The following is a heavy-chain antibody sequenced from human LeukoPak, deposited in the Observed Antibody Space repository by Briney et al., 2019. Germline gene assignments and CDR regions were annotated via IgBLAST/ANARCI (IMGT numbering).Heavy chain of an antibody. CDR2: ISSDGSST. CDR3: ARDRDSIFDD. V-gene: IGHV3-74*01. Sequence: GGSLRLSCAASGFTFNKYWMHWVRLAPGKGLVWVSRISSDGSSTAYADFVKGRFTISRDNAKNTLHLQMTSLRAEDTAMYYCARDRDSIFDDWGRGTLVTVSS. J-gene: IGHJ4*02. CDR1: GFTFNKYW. D-gene: IGHD2-21*02.